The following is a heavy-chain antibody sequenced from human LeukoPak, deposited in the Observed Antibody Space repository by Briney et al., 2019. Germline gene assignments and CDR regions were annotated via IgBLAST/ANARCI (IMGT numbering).Heavy chain of an antibody. V-gene: IGHV4-59*01. CDR2: IYYSGST. CDR1: GGSISSYY. CDR3: ARARPAEHLDYDGNWFDP. J-gene: IGHJ5*02. D-gene: IGHD4-17*01. Sequence: SETLSLTCTVSGGSISSYYWSWIRQPPGKGLEWNGYIYYSGSTNYNPSLKSRVTISVDTSKNQFSLKLSSVTAADTAVYYCARARPAEHLDYDGNWFDPWGQGTLVTVSS.